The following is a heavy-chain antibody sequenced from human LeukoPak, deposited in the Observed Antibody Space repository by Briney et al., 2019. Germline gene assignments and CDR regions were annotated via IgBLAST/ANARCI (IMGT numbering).Heavy chain of an antibody. CDR1: GFTFDDSA. Sequence: GGSLRLSCAASGFTFDDSAMHWVRQAPGKGLEWVSGISWSSNNFGYADSVKGRFTISRDNAKKSLYLEMNGLRAEDTAMYYCVKDLGFGMIVPRGFHYWGQGTLVSVSS. V-gene: IGHV3-9*01. CDR2: ISWSSNNF. J-gene: IGHJ4*02. CDR3: VKDLGFGMIVPRGFHY. D-gene: IGHD3-22*01.